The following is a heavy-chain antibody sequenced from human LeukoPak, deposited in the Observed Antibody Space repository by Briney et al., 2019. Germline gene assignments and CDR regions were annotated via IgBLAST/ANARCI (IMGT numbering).Heavy chain of an antibody. Sequence: PGESLRLSCAASGFNVIGNYMTWVRQAPGKGLEWVSVIYSGGRTYYADSVKGRFTISRDNSNNTLYLQMNRLRTEDTAVYYCAMGATGEYLQSWGQGTLVTVSS. CDR1: GFNVIGNY. D-gene: IGHD1-26*01. J-gene: IGHJ1*01. CDR2: IYSGGRT. V-gene: IGHV3-53*01. CDR3: AMGATGEYLQS.